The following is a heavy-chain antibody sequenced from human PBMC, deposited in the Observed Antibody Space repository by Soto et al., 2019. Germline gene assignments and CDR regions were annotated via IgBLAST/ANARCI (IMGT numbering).Heavy chain of an antibody. CDR2: ISYDGSNK. V-gene: IGHV3-30-3*01. CDR3: ASRGREWQHFDY. Sequence: GGSLRLSCAASGFSFSDYYMSWIRQAPGKGLEWVAVISYDGSNKYYADSVKGRFTISRDNSKNTLYLQMNSLRAEDTAVYYCASRGREWQHFDYWGQGTLVTVSS. CDR1: GFSFSDYY. D-gene: IGHD6-6*01. J-gene: IGHJ4*02.